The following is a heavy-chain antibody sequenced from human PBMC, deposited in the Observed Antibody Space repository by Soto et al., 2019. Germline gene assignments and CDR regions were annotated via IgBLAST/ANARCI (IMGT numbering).Heavy chain of an antibody. D-gene: IGHD3-9*01. CDR1: GFTFSNAW. J-gene: IGHJ5*02. Sequence: GGSLRLSCAASGFTFSNAWMSWVRQAPGKGLEWVGRIKSKTDGGTTDYAAPVKGRFTISRDDSKNTLYLQMNSLKTEDTAVYYCTTDQSPDYDILTGYNWFDPWGQGTLVTVSS. CDR2: IKSKTDGGTT. V-gene: IGHV3-15*01. CDR3: TTDQSPDYDILTGYNWFDP.